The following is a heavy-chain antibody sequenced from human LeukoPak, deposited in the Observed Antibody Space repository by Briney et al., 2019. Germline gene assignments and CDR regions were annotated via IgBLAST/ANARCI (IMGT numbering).Heavy chain of an antibody. CDR3: ARGQNMAYYMDV. J-gene: IGHJ6*03. V-gene: IGHV1-8*03. CDR1: GYTFTSYD. D-gene: IGHD2/OR15-2a*01. Sequence: ASVKVSCKASGYTFTSYDINWVRQATGQGLEWMGWMNPNSGNTGYAQKFQGRVTITRNTSISTAYMELSSLRSEDTAVYYCARGQNMAYYMDVWGKGTTVTISS. CDR2: MNPNSGNT.